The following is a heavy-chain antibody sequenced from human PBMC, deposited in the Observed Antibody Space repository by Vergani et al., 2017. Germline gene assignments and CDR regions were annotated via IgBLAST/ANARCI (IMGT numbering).Heavy chain of an antibody. V-gene: IGHV3-30*04. Sequence: QVQLVESGGGVVQPGRSLRLSCAASGFTFSSYAMHWVRQAPGKGLEWVAVISYDGSNKYYADSVKGRFTISRDNAKHTLYLQMNSLRAEDTAVYYCAREGWLQSNLNIDYWGQGTLVTVSS. D-gene: IGHD5-24*01. J-gene: IGHJ4*02. CDR3: AREGWLQSNLNIDY. CDR2: ISYDGSNK. CDR1: GFTFSSYA.